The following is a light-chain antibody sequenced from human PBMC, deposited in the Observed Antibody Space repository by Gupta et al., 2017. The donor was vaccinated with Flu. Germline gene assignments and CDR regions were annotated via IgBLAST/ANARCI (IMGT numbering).Light chain of an antibody. Sequence: QSALTQPRSVSGSPGQSVTIPCTGTSSDVGGYNYVSWYQPHPGKAPKLMIYDVSKRPSGVPDRFSGAKSGNTASLTISGLQAEEEADYYCCSYAGSYTFVFGGGTKLTVL. V-gene: IGLV2-11*01. CDR3: CSYAGSYTFV. CDR2: DVS. CDR1: SSDVGGYNY. J-gene: IGLJ3*02.